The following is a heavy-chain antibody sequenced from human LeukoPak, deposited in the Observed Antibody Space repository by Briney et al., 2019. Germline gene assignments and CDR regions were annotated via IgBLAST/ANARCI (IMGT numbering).Heavy chain of an antibody. CDR3: ARDLVAVTKGFDI. J-gene: IGHJ3*02. Sequence: SETLSLTCAVSDDSFSSHYWTWIRQPPGKGLEWIGYISYIGTTNYNPSLKSRVTLSIDTSKNQFSLKLRSVTAADTAVYYCARDLVAVTKGFDIWGQGTMVSVSS. V-gene: IGHV4-59*11. CDR2: ISYIGTT. CDR1: DDSFSSHY. D-gene: IGHD2-21*02.